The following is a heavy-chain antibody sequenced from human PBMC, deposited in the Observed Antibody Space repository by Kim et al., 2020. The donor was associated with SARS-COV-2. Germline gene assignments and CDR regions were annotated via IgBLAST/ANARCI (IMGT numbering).Heavy chain of an antibody. V-gene: IGHV1-69*13. D-gene: IGHD2-15*01. J-gene: IGHJ4*02. CDR3: ARDHLPLGYCSGGSCYTTYYFDY. Sequence: SVKVSCKASGGTFSSYAISWVRQAPGQGLEWMGGIIPIFGTANYAQKFQGRVTITADESTSTAYMELSSVRSEDTAVYYCARDHLPLGYCSGGSCYTTYYFDYWGQGTLVTVSS. CDR2: IIPIFGTA. CDR1: GGTFSSYA.